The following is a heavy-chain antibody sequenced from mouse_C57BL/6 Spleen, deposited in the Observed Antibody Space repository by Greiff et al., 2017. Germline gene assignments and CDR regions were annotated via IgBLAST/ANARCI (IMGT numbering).Heavy chain of an antibody. CDR2: IYPGSGST. Sequence: QVQLQQPGAELVKPGASVKMSCKASGYTFTSYWITWVKQRPGQGLEWIGDIYPGSGSTNYNEKFKSKATLTVDTSSSTAYMQLGSLTSEDSAVYYCSGYYCSSNWYFDVWGTGTTVTVSS. CDR3: SGYYCSSNWYFDV. D-gene: IGHD1-1*01. CDR1: GYTFTSYW. V-gene: IGHV1-55*01. J-gene: IGHJ1*03.